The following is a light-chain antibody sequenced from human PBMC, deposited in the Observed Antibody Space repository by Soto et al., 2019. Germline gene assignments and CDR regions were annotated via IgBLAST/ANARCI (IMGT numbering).Light chain of an antibody. CDR3: QQRSNRPRLT. CDR2: DIS. J-gene: IGKJ4*01. Sequence: EIVLTQSPATLSLSPGERATLSCRASQNVNNNFAWYQQKPGQAPRLLIYDISISATGIPARFSGSGSGTDFTLTISSLEPDDFAVYYCQQRSNRPRLTFGGGTKVEIK. CDR1: QNVNNN. V-gene: IGKV3-11*01.